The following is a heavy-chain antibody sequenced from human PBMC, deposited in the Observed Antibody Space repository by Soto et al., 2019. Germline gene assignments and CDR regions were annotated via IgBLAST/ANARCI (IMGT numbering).Heavy chain of an antibody. CDR2: ISSRSSYI. D-gene: IGHD2-15*01. CDR1: GFTFSSYS. Sequence: EVQLVESGGGLVKPGGSLRLSCAASGFTFSSYSMNWVRQAPGKGLEWVSSISSRSSYIYYADSVKGRFTISRDNAKNSLYLQMNRLSAEDTAVYYCARWVLGYCSGGRCFSVYYYYGMDVWGKGTTVTVSS. J-gene: IGHJ6*04. CDR3: ARWVLGYCSGGRCFSVYYYYGMDV. V-gene: IGHV3-21*01.